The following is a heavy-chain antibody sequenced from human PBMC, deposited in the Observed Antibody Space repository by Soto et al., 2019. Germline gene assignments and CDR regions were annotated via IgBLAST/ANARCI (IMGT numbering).Heavy chain of an antibody. CDR2: ISYDGSNK. J-gene: IGHJ6*02. Sequence: GGSLRLSCAASGFTFSSYGMHWVRQAPGKGLEWVAVISYDGSNKYYADSVKGRFTISRDNSKNTLYLQMNSLRAEDTAVYYCAKDGMVAATQNYYYGMDVWGQGTTVTVSS. CDR3: AKDGMVAATQNYYYGMDV. CDR1: GFTFSSYG. D-gene: IGHD2-15*01. V-gene: IGHV3-30*18.